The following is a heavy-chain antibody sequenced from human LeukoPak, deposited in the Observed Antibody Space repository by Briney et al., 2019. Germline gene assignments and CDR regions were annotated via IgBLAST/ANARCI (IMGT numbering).Heavy chain of an antibody. CDR2: IYTSGST. CDR1: GGSISSYY. J-gene: IGHJ3*02. D-gene: IGHD2-15*01. V-gene: IGHV4-4*07. CDR3: ARGKTSDDIVEDAFDI. Sequence: NASETLSLTCTVSGGSISSYYWSWIRQPAGKGLEWIGRIYTSGSTNYNPSLKSRVTMSVDTSKNQFSLKLSSVTAADTAVYYCARGKTSDDIVEDAFDIWGQGTMVAVSS.